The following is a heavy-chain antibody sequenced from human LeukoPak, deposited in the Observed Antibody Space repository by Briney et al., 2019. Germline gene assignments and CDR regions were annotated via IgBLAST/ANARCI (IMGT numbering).Heavy chain of an antibody. CDR2: ISGSGGST. V-gene: IGHV3-23*01. CDR1: GFIFSSYA. Sequence: PGGSLRLSCAASGFIFSSYAMSWVRQAPGKGLEWVSAISGSGGSTYYADSVKGRFTISRDNSKNTLYLQMNSLRAEDTAVYYCAKDQLLIAAAGYFDYWGQGTLVTVSS. D-gene: IGHD6-13*01. J-gene: IGHJ4*02. CDR3: AKDQLLIAAAGYFDY.